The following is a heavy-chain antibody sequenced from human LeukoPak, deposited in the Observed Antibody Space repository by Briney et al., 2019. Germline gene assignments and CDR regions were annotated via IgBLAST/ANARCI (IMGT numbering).Heavy chain of an antibody. V-gene: IGHV4-4*07. CDR1: GASISSYY. Sequence: KPSETLSLTCTVSGASISSYYWSWIRQPAGKGLEWIGSIYHSGSTYYNPSLKSRVTISVDTSKNQFSLKLSSVTAADTAVYYCAREERGYCRGGSCIRAYYFDYWGQRTLVTVSS. CDR2: IYHSGST. CDR3: AREERGYCRGGSCIRAYYFDY. J-gene: IGHJ4*02. D-gene: IGHD2-15*01.